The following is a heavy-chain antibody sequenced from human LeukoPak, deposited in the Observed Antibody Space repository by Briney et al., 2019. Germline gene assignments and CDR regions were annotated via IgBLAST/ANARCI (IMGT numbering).Heavy chain of an antibody. CDR1: GFTFSSYR. CDR2: ITQDGSEK. D-gene: IGHD3-22*01. J-gene: IGHJ6*02. Sequence: GGSLRLSCAASGFTFSSYRMSWVRQAPGKGLEWVANITQDGSEKYYVDSVKGRFTISRDNAKNSLYLQMNSLRAEDTAVYYCARDTPWDYYDSSGPNSDYGMDVWGQGTTVTVSS. V-gene: IGHV3-7*01. CDR3: ARDTPWDYYDSSGPNSDYGMDV.